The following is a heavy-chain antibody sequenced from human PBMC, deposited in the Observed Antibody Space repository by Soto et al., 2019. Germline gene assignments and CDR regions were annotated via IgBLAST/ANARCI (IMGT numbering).Heavy chain of an antibody. CDR2: IIPILGIA. V-gene: IGHV1-69*02. J-gene: IGHJ6*04. CDR3: GTLGDTRGDYGLDV. CDR1: GGTFSSYT. Sequence: QVQLVQSGAEVKKPGSSVKVSCKASGGTFSSYTISWVRQAPGQGLEWMGRIIPILGIANYAQKFQGRVTINADKSTSTAYMELSSMRAEDTAVYYCGTLGDTRGDYGLDVCGKGTTVNVSS. D-gene: IGHD1-26*01.